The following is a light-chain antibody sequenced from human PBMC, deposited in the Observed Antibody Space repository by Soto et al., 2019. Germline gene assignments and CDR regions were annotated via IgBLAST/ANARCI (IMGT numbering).Light chain of an antibody. CDR2: DVN. J-gene: IGLJ2*01. CDR1: SSDVGGYNF. V-gene: IGLV2-14*03. CDR3: SSYTSSTTLVV. Sequence: QSALTQPASVSGSPGQSITISCTGTSSDVGGYNFVSWYQQYPGKAPKLMIYDVNSRPSGVSNRFSGSKSGNTASLTISGLQAEDEADYYCSSYTSSTTLVVFGGGTKLTVL.